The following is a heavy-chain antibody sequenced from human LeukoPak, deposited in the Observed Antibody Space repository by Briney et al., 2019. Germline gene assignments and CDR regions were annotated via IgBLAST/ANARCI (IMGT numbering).Heavy chain of an antibody. CDR3: ARGDYYDSSGYPYFDY. CDR2: ISSSSSYI. Sequence: GGSLRLSCAASGFTFSSYSMNWVRQAPGKGLEWVSSISSSSSYIYYADSVKGRFTISRDNAKNSLYLQMNSLRAEDTAVYYCARGDYYDSSGYPYFDYWGQGTLVTVSS. CDR1: GFTFSSYS. V-gene: IGHV3-21*01. J-gene: IGHJ4*02. D-gene: IGHD3-22*01.